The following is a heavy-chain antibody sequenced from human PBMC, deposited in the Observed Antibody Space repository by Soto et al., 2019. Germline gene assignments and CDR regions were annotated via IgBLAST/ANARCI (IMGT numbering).Heavy chain of an antibody. CDR1: GYSFTTHD. CDR2: ISTDRGDT. J-gene: IGHJ4*02. D-gene: IGHD2-15*01. Sequence: ASVKVSCKASGYSFTTHDITWLRQAPGKGLEWVGGISTDRGDTIYPQNLQGRVTMTTDSSTSTVYMELKGLRSDDTAVYYCARDDLNRGGKYFDYWGQGTLVTVSS. CDR3: ARDDLNRGGKYFDY. V-gene: IGHV1-18*01.